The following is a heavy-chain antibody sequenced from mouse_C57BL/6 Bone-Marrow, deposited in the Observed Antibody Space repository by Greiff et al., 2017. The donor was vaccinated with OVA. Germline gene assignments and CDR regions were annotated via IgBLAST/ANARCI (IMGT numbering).Heavy chain of an antibody. Sequence: EVKLMESGAELVRPGASVKLSCTASGFNIKDDYMHWVKQRPEQGLEWMGWIDPENGDTEYASKFQGKATITADTSSNTAYLQLSSLTSEDTAVYYCTTVTLYYFDYWGQGTTLTVSS. V-gene: IGHV14-4*01. D-gene: IGHD2-1*01. J-gene: IGHJ2*01. CDR2: IDPENGDT. CDR1: GFNIKDDY. CDR3: TTVTLYYFDY.